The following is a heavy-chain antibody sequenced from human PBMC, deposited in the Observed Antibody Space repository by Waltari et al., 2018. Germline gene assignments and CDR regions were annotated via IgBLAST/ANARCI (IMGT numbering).Heavy chain of an antibody. V-gene: IGHV4-38-2*02. CDR1: GYSISSGYY. Sequence: ESGPGLVKPSETLSLTCAVSGYSISSGYYWGWIRQPPGKGLEWIGSIYHSGSTYYNPSLKIRVTISVDTSKNQFSLKLSSVTAADTAVYYCARESGFWSGYSQFDYWGQGTLVTVSS. CDR2: IYHSGST. CDR3: ARESGFWSGYSQFDY. D-gene: IGHD3-3*01. J-gene: IGHJ4*02.